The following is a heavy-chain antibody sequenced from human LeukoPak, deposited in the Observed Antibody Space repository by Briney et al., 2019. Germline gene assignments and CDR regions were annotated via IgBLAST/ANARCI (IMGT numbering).Heavy chain of an antibody. Sequence: SETLSLTCTVSGYSISSGYYWGWIRQSPGKGLEWIGSIYHSGRTYYNPSLKSRVTISGDTSKNQFSLKLSSVTAADTAVYYCARSYYGSGSTNYYYYYMDVWGKGTTVTISS. V-gene: IGHV4-38-2*02. CDR3: ARSYYGSGSTNYYYYYMDV. J-gene: IGHJ6*03. CDR1: GYSISSGYY. D-gene: IGHD3-10*01. CDR2: IYHSGRT.